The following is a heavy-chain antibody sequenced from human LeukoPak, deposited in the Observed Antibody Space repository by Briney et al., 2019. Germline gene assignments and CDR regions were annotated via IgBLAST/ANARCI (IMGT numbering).Heavy chain of an antibody. Sequence: SETLSLTCAVYGGSFSGYYWSWIRQPPGXGXXXIGEINXSXXXXYNPSLKSRVTISVDTSKNQFSLKLSSVTAADTAVYYCARGRYYYDSSGYYPSYYYYYMDVWGKGTTVTVSS. CDR3: ARGRYYYDSSGYYPSYYYYYMDV. V-gene: IGHV4-34*01. CDR2: INXSXXX. CDR1: GGSFSGYY. J-gene: IGHJ6*03. D-gene: IGHD3-22*01.